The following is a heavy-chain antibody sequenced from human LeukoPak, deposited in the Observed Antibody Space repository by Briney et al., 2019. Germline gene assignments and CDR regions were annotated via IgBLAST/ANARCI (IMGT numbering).Heavy chain of an antibody. CDR2: ISAYNGNT. CDR3: ARVMGGYYYYMDV. CDR1: GYTFTGYY. V-gene: IGHV1-18*04. Sequence: ASVKVSYKASGYTFTGYYMHWVRQAPGQGLEWMGWISAYNGNTNYAQKLQGRVTMTTDTSTSTAYMELRSLRSDDTAVYYCARVMGGYYYYMDVWGKGTTVTVSS. J-gene: IGHJ6*03. D-gene: IGHD2-8*01.